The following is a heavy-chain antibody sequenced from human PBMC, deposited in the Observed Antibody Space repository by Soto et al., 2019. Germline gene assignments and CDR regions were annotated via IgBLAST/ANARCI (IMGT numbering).Heavy chain of an antibody. J-gene: IGHJ5*02. V-gene: IGHV3-33*01. CDR1: GFTFSSYG. Sequence: PGGSLRLSCAASGFTFSSYGMHWVRQAPGKGLEWVAVIWYDGSNKYYADSVKGRFTISRDNSKNTLYLQMNSLRAEDTAVYYCARDFGSSLVPWFDPWGQGTLVTVSS. CDR2: IWYDGSNK. D-gene: IGHD6-6*01. CDR3: ARDFGSSLVPWFDP.